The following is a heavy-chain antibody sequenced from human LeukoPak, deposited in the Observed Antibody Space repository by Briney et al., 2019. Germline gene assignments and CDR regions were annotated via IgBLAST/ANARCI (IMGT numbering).Heavy chain of an antibody. CDR3: AREDESFESGSYIRVYDY. Sequence: SETLSLTCTVSGGSISSYYWSWIRQPPGKGLEWIGYIYYSGSTNYNPSLKSRVTISVDTSKNQFSLKLSSVTAADTAVYYCAREDESFESGSYIRVYDYWGQGTLVTVSS. V-gene: IGHV4-59*01. J-gene: IGHJ4*02. D-gene: IGHD1-26*01. CDR2: IYYSGST. CDR1: GGSISSYY.